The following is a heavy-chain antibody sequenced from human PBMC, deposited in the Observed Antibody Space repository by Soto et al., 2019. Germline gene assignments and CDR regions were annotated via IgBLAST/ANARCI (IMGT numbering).Heavy chain of an antibody. D-gene: IGHD1-26*01. V-gene: IGHV3-23*01. CDR3: AKDGSGSYSSGGY. CDR1: GFTFSSYV. Sequence: GGSLRLSCAASGFTFSSYVMTWVRQAPGKGLEWVSGIGGSGGSTNYADSVKGRFTISRDNSKNTLYLQMNSLRAEDTAVYYCAKDGSGSYSSGGYWGQGTLVTVSS. J-gene: IGHJ4*02. CDR2: IGGSGGST.